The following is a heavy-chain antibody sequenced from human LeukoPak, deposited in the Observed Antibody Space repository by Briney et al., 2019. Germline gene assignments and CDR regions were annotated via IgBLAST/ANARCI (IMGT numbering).Heavy chain of an antibody. D-gene: IGHD6-19*01. CDR3: VKNALAGQPYYDY. J-gene: IGHJ4*02. V-gene: IGHV3-23*01. Sequence: QPGGSLRLSCAASGFTFSTYAMTWVRQAPGKGLEWVSAIDWTSGYIYYADSFEGRFTTSRDNSKNTLYLQMNSLRAEDTAVYYCVKNALAGQPYYDYWGQGALVTVSS. CDR1: GFTFSTYA. CDR2: IDWTSGYI.